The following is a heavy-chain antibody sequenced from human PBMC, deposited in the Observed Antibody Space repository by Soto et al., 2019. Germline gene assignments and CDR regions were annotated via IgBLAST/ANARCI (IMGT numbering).Heavy chain of an antibody. Sequence: QVQLVQSGAEVKKPGSSVKVSCQASGGTFSSYAISWVRQAPGQGLEWMGGIIPIFGTANYAQKFQGRVTISADESTSTGYMELSSLRSEDTAVYYCARCRGSYRYYGMDVWGQGTTVTVSS. CDR1: GGTFSSYA. D-gene: IGHD3-16*02. CDR2: IIPIFGTA. V-gene: IGHV1-69*01. J-gene: IGHJ6*02. CDR3: ARCRGSYRYYGMDV.